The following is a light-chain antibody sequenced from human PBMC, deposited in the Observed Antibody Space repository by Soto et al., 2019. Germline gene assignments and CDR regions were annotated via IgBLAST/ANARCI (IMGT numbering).Light chain of an antibody. V-gene: IGLV2-14*01. J-gene: IGLJ2*01. CDR1: SSDVGGYNY. CDR2: DVS. Sequence: QSALTQPASVSGSPGQSITISCTGTSSDVGGYNYVSWYQQHPGKAPKLMIYDVSNRPSGVSNGFSGSKSGNTASLTISGLQAEDEADYYCSSYTSSSTVVFGGGTQLTVL. CDR3: SSYTSSSTVV.